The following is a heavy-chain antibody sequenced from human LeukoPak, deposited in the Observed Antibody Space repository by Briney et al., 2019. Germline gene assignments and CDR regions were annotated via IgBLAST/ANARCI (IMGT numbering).Heavy chain of an antibody. CDR1: GFTFSSYV. D-gene: IGHD2-2*02. J-gene: IGHJ4*02. Sequence: GGSLRLSCAASGFTFSSYVMSWVRQAPGKGLEWVSTISGRGGSTYYADSVKGRFTISRDNSKNTLYLQMNSLRAEDTAVYYCARVRPIWNYFDYWGQGTLVTVSS. CDR2: ISGRGGST. CDR3: ARVRPIWNYFDY. V-gene: IGHV3-23*01.